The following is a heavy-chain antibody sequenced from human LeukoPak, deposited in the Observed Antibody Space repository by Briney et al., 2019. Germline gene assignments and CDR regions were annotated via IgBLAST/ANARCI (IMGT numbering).Heavy chain of an antibody. Sequence: GGSLRLSCAASGFTFSSYEMNWVRQAPGKGLEWVSYISSSGSTIYYADSVKGRFTISRDNAKNSLCLQMNSLRAEDTAVYYCAREGSGSYLSIPDFDYWGQGTLVTVSS. CDR3: AREGSGSYLSIPDFDY. J-gene: IGHJ4*02. D-gene: IGHD1-26*01. V-gene: IGHV3-48*03. CDR2: ISSSGSTI. CDR1: GFTFSSYE.